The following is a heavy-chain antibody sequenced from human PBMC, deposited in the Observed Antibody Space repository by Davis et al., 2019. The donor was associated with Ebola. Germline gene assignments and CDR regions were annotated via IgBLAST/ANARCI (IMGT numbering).Heavy chain of an antibody. V-gene: IGHV1-18*01. D-gene: IGHD2-15*01. CDR1: GYTFTSYG. J-gene: IGHJ6*02. Sequence: ASVQVSCKASGYTFTSYGISWVRQAPGQGLEWMGWISAYNGNTNFAQKLQGRVTMTTDTSTSTAYMELRSLRSDDTAVYYCARDGIVVGFMDVWGQGTTVTVSS. CDR3: ARDGIVVGFMDV. CDR2: ISAYNGNT.